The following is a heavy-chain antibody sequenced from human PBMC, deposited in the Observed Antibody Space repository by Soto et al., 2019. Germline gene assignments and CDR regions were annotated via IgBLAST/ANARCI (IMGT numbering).Heavy chain of an antibody. CDR3: AKFFVETGGSSGWPWSFHF. CDR2: ISGTGGTT. V-gene: IGHV3-23*01. CDR1: GFTFSSYA. D-gene: IGHD6-25*01. Sequence: EVQLLESGGGLVQPGGSLRLSCAASGFTFSSYAISWVRQAPGKGLEWVSAISGTGGTTYYADSVKGRFTISRDNSRNTLHQQMNSLRAEDTAIYYCAKFFVETGGSSGWPWSFHFWGQGTLVTVSS. J-gene: IGHJ4*02.